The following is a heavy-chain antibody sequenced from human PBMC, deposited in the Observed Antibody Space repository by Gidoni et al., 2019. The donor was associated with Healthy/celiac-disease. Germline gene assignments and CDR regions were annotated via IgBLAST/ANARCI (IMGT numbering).Heavy chain of an antibody. J-gene: IGHJ6*02. D-gene: IGHD3-22*01. Sequence: QVTLRESGPALVKPTQTLTLTCTFSGFSLSTSGMCVSWIRQPPGKALEWLARIDWDDDKYYSTSLKTRLTISKDTSKNQVVLTMTNMDPVDTATYYCARIKYYYDSSGYPADYGMDVWGQGTTVTVSS. CDR1: GFSLSTSGMC. CDR2: IDWDDDK. V-gene: IGHV2-70*15. CDR3: ARIKYYYDSSGYPADYGMDV.